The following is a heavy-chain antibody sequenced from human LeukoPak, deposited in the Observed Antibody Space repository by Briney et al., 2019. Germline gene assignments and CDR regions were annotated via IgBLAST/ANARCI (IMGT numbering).Heavy chain of an antibody. CDR2: IYYVGSI. J-gene: IGHJ5*02. CDR1: GGSINSDR. V-gene: IGHV4-59*01. D-gene: IGHD6-13*01. Sequence: SETLSLTCTVSGGSINSDRWNWIRQSPGKGLEWIGYIYYVGSINYNPSLESRVTMSIDRSMNQFSLRLNSVTPADTAVYYCARSGIAAATHGWFDPWGQGTLVTVSS. CDR3: ARSGIAAATHGWFDP.